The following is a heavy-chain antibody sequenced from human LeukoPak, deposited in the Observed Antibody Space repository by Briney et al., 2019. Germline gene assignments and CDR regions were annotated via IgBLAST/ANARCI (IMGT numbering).Heavy chain of an antibody. J-gene: IGHJ4*02. V-gene: IGHV3-23*01. CDR3: ARANGRYSYGF. CDR2: VNGGGSST. CDR1: GFTFSASA. Sequence: GGSLRLSCAASGFTFSASAMNWVRQAPAKGLEWVSSVNGGGSSTYYADSVKGRFTISRDNSRNTLYLQMNSLRAEDTAVYYCARANGRYSYGFWGQGTLVTVSS. D-gene: IGHD5-18*01.